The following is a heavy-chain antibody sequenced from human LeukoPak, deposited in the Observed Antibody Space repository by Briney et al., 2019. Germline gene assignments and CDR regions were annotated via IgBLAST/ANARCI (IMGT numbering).Heavy chain of an antibody. D-gene: IGHD6-13*01. CDR1: GYTFTCYY. CDR2: INPNSGGT. J-gene: IGHJ4*02. Sequence: ASVKVSCKASGYTFTCYYMHWVRQAPGQGLEWMGWINPNSGGTNYAQKFQGRVTMTRDTSISTAYMELSRLRSDDTAVYYCARDWYSSSWYFDYWGQGTLVTVSS. CDR3: ARDWYSSSWYFDY. V-gene: IGHV1-2*02.